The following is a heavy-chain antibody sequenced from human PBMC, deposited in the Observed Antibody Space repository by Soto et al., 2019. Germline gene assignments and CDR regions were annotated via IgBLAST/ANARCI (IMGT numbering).Heavy chain of an antibody. V-gene: IGHV3-21*01. CDR2: VSKSDYT. J-gene: IGHJ4*02. CDR3: AREDSIIIPAVSDF. CDR1: GFTFSSYA. Sequence: GGSLRLSCAASGFTFSSYAMSWVRQAPGRGLEWVSSVSKSDYTYYSDSVKGRFTISRDNAKNSVSLQMNSLRVEDTAVYYCAREDSIIIPAVSDFWGQGTLVTVSS. D-gene: IGHD3-22*01.